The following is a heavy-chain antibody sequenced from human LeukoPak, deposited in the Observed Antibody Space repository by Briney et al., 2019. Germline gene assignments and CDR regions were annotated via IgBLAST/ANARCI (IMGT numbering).Heavy chain of an antibody. CDR1: GYSISSGYY. CDR2: IYHSGST. J-gene: IGHJ4*02. V-gene: IGHV4-38-2*02. Sequence: SETLSLTCTVSGYSISSGYYWGWIRQPPGKGLEWIGSIYHSGSTYYNPSLKSRVTISVDTSKNQFSLKLSSVTAADTAVYYCARTTLYGSGSYWGQGILVTVSS. CDR3: ARTTLYGSGSY. D-gene: IGHD3-10*01.